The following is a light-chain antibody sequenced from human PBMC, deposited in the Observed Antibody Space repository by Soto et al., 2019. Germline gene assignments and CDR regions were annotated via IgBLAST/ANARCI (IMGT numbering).Light chain of an antibody. CDR1: QDIKTS. Sequence: DIQMTQSPSSLSASVGDRVTITCQTSQDIKTSLNWYQQKPGKAPKLLIFDASNLETGAPSRFSGSGSGTDFTFTISSLQPEDIATYYCHQYFNFPITFGQGTRLEIK. V-gene: IGKV1-33*01. J-gene: IGKJ5*01. CDR3: HQYFNFPIT. CDR2: DAS.